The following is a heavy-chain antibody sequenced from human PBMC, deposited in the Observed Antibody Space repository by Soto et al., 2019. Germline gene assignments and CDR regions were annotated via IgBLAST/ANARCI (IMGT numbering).Heavy chain of an antibody. D-gene: IGHD3-3*01. CDR2: IYPSDSDT. J-gene: IGHJ4*02. V-gene: IGHV5-51*01. Sequence: PGESLKISCKGSGYNFAGYWIAGVRQMPGKGLELMGIIYPSDSDTRYRPSFQGQVTISADKSISSAYLQWSSLRASDTDMYYCARGGVSTRTFDYWGQGTPVTVSS. CDR1: GYNFAGYW. CDR3: ARGGVSTRTFDY.